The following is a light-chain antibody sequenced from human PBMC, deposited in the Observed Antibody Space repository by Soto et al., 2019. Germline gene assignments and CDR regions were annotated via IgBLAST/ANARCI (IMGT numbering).Light chain of an antibody. V-gene: IGLV3-21*02. CDR3: QVWDTTSDQGV. J-gene: IGLJ1*01. Sequence: SYELTQPPSVSVAPGQTATVTCGGNNVGSKSVHWYQQKPGQAPVLVVYDDSDRPSGIPERFSGSNSGNTATLTISRVKAGDEADYYCQVWDTTSDQGVFGTGTKLTVL. CDR2: DDS. CDR1: NVGSKS.